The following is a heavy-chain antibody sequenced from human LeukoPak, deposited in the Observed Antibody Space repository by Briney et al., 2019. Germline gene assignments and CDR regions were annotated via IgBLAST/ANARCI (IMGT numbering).Heavy chain of an antibody. V-gene: IGHV1-2*02. CDR1: GYTFTGYY. CDR3: ARAYCSSTSCYSGWFDP. D-gene: IGHD2-2*02. CDR2: INPNSGGT. Sequence: GASVKVSCTASGYTFTGYYMHWVRQAPGQGLEWMGWINPNSGGTDYAQKFQGRVTMTGDTSISTAYMGLSRLRSDDTAVYYCARAYCSSTSCYSGWFDPWGQGTLVTVSS. J-gene: IGHJ5*02.